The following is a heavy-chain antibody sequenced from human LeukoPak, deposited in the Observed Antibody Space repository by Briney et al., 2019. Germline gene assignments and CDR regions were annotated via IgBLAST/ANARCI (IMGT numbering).Heavy chain of an antibody. J-gene: IGHJ4*02. D-gene: IGHD3-22*01. CDR1: GFTFSSYA. CDR2: ISYDGSNK. V-gene: IGHV3-30*18. CDR3: AKEYYGSSGFDY. Sequence: GGSLRLSCAASGFTFSSYAMSWVRQAPGKGLEWVAVISYDGSNKYYADSVKGRFTISRDNSKNTLYLQMNSLRAEDTAVYYCAKEYYGSSGFDYWGQGTLVTVSS.